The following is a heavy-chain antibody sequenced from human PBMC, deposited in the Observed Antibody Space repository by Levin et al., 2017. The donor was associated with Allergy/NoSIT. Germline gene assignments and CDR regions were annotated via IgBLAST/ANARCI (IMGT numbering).Heavy chain of an antibody. J-gene: IGHJ6*02. CDR3: ARDLWASGGVVDV. CDR1: GGSFSSYY. D-gene: IGHD3-3*01. Sequence: SETLSLTCTVSGGSFSSYYWSWIRQPPGKGLEWIGYFYYSGSTNYNPSLKSRVTISVATSKNQFSLKLSSVTAADTAVYYCARDLWASGGVVDVWGQGTTVTVSS. V-gene: IGHV4-59*01. CDR2: FYYSGST.